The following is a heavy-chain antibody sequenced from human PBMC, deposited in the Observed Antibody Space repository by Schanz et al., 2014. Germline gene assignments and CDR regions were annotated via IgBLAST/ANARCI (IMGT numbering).Heavy chain of an antibody. J-gene: IGHJ3*02. V-gene: IGHV3-74*01. CDR1: GFTFSNYW. D-gene: IGHD7-27*01. CDR3: ARENLNWEAFDI. CDR2: IDADGNST. Sequence: EVQLVESGGGLVQPGGSLRLSCAASGFTFSNYWIHWVRQAPGKGLVWVSRIDADGNSTSYADSVKGRFTISRDNAKNSLYLEMTSLRGEDTAVYYCARENLNWEAFDIWGQGTVVTVSS.